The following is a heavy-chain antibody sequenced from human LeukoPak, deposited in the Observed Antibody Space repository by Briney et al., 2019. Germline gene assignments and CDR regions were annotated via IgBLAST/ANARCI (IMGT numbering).Heavy chain of an antibody. D-gene: IGHD1-26*01. CDR3: ARLLSGSYGDAFDI. V-gene: IGHV5-51*01. CDR1: GNIFASHW. J-gene: IGHJ3*02. CDR2: IYRGDSDT. Sequence: GESLKIYCKGSGNIFASHWIGWVRQMPGKGLDWKGIIYRGDSDTRYSPSFQGQVTISADRSTTTTTAYLQWSSLKASDTAMYYCARLLSGSYGDAFDIWGQGTMVTVSS.